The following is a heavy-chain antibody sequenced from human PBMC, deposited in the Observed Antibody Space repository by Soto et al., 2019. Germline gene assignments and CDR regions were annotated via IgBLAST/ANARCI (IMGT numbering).Heavy chain of an antibody. D-gene: IGHD6-13*01. CDR3: ATSSSWPQIKYYYYYYMDV. Sequence: GGSLRLSCAASGFTFSSYWMSWVRQAPGKGLEWVANIKQDGSEKYYVDPVKGRFTISRDNAKNSLYLQMNSLRAEDTAVYYCATSSSWPQIKYYYYYYMDVWGKGTTVTVSS. J-gene: IGHJ6*03. CDR2: IKQDGSEK. CDR1: GFTFSSYW. V-gene: IGHV3-7*01.